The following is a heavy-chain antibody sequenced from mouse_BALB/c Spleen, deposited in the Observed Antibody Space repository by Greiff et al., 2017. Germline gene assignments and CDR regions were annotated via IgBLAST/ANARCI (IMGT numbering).Heavy chain of an antibody. CDR1: GYSFTGYY. CDR3: ARGRDYGSSYYFDY. D-gene: IGHD1-1*01. V-gene: IGHV1S34*01. J-gene: IGHJ2*01. CDR2: ISCYNGAT. Sequence: LVKTGASVKISCKASGYSFTGYYMHWVKQSHGKSLEWIGYISCYNGATSYNQKFKGKATFTVDTSSSTAYMQFNSLTSEDSAVYYCARGRDYGSSYYFDYWGQGTTLTVSS.